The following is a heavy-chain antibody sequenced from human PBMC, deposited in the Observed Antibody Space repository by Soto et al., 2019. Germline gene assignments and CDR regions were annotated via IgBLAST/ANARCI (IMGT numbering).Heavy chain of an antibody. D-gene: IGHD1-26*01. J-gene: IGHJ3*01. Sequence: QVQLVESGGGVVQPGRSLRLSCAVSGFTFSSYTMHWVRQAPGKGLEWVAVILYDGNSEYYADSVKGRFTISRDNSKNTLYLQMNRLRAEDTSVYYCAGEVGPTTAGAFDFWGQGTMVTVSS. CDR2: ILYDGNSE. CDR1: GFTFSSYT. CDR3: AGEVGPTTAGAFDF. V-gene: IGHV3-30-3*01.